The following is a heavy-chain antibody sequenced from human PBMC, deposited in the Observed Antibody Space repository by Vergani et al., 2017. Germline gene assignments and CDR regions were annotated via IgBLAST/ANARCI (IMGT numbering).Heavy chain of an antibody. V-gene: IGHV1-69*08. CDR2: IIPVLGKT. Sequence: MQLVESGAEVKKPGSSVKVSCKASGATFRSSTISWVRQVPGQGLEWMGRIIPVLGKTKYAQDFQGRLTITADTSTSTAYMELTSLRSQDTAVYYCARDPRGYGGDPEDYYYGMDVWGQGTTVTVSS. J-gene: IGHJ6*02. CDR1: GATFRSST. CDR3: ARDPRGYGGDPEDYYYGMDV. D-gene: IGHD2-21*02.